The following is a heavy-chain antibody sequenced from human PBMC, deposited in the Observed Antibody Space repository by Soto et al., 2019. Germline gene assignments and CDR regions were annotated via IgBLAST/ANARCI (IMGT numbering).Heavy chain of an antibody. D-gene: IGHD6-13*01. V-gene: IGHV4-39*01. J-gene: IGHJ5*02. CDR3: ARQILQQLGRGWFDP. Sequence: PSETLSLTCTVSGGSISSSSYYWGWIRQPPGKGLEWIGSIYYSGSTYYNPSLKSRVTISVDTSKNQFSLKLSSVTAADTAVYYCARQILQQLGRGWFDPWGQGTLVTVSS. CDR1: GGSISSSSYY. CDR2: IYYSGST.